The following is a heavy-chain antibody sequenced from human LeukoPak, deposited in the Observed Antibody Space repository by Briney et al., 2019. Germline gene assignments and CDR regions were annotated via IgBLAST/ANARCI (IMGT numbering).Heavy chain of an antibody. D-gene: IGHD2-2*01. Sequence: SGGSLRLSCAASGFIFSNYAMNWVRQAPGKGLEWVSSISASGSSTYYADSVKGRFTLSRDSSKNTLYLQINSLRAEDTAIYYCAKYAHCSIASCTGMDVWGQGTTVTVSS. CDR2: ISASGSST. CDR3: AKYAHCSIASCTGMDV. CDR1: GFIFSNYA. V-gene: IGHV3-23*01. J-gene: IGHJ6*02.